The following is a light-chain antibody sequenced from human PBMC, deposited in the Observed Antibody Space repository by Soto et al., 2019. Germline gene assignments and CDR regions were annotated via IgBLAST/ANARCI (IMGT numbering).Light chain of an antibody. CDR1: ETVSSN. CDR3: QQYDDWPET. CDR2: GAS. J-gene: IGKJ1*01. V-gene: IGKV3-15*01. Sequence: EIVMTHSPATLSVSPGERPNFSCTPSETVSSNLAWYQQRPGQSPRLLIYGASTRATAIPARFSGSGSGTEFTLTISSLQSEDFAVYYCQQYDDWPETFGQGTKVEIK.